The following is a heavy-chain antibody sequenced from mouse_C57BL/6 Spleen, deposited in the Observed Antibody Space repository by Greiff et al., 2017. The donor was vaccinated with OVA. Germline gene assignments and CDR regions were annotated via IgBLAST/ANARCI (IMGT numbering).Heavy chain of an antibody. J-gene: IGHJ1*03. Sequence: EVMLVESGGGLVQPKGSLKLSCAASGFSFNTYAMNWVRQAPGKGLEWVARIRSKSNNYATYYADSVKDRFTISRDDSESMLYLQMNNLKTEDTAMYYCVRLLDSNYWYFDVWGTGTTVTVSS. CDR3: VRLLDSNYWYFDV. CDR2: IRSKSNNYAT. D-gene: IGHD2-5*01. V-gene: IGHV10-1*01. CDR1: GFSFNTYA.